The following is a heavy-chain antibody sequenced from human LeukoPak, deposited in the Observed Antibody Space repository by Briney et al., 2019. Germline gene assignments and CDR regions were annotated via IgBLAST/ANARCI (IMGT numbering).Heavy chain of an antibody. CDR3: ANDAYSTSRYGNY. V-gene: IGHV3-23*01. CDR2: ISSSGSST. CDR1: GITFSIYG. Sequence: PGGSLRLSCAASGITFSIYGMSWVRQAPGKGLEWVSRISSSGSSTNYADSVKGRFTISRDNSKNTLYLQMNSLGAEDTAVYYCANDAYSTSRYGNYWGQGTLVTVSS. J-gene: IGHJ4*02. D-gene: IGHD2-2*01.